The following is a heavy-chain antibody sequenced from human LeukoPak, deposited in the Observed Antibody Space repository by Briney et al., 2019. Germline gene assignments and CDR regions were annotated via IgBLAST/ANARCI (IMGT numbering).Heavy chain of an antibody. Sequence: GGSLRLSCAASGSTFSSYSMNWVRQAPGKGLEWVSSISSSSSYIYYADSVKGRFTISRDNAKNSLYLQMNSLRAEGTAVYYCARAYYYGSGSPSNEGYYYGMDVWGQGTTVTVSS. CDR3: ARAYYYGSGSPSNEGYYYGMDV. CDR1: GSTFSSYS. CDR2: ISSSSSYI. V-gene: IGHV3-21*01. J-gene: IGHJ6*02. D-gene: IGHD3-10*01.